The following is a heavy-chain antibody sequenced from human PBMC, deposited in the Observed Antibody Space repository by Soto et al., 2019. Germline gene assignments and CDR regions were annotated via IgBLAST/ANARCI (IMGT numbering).Heavy chain of an antibody. CDR2: IYSSGSN. CDR3: ARIFGSGWLYFAY. CDR1: GGSLNNYY. Sequence: SETLSLTCTVSGGSLNNYYWNWIRQPAGKGLEWIGRIYSSGSNTYNPSLKSRLTMSVDTSRNQFSLNLSSVTAADTAVYYCARIFGSGWLYFAYWGQGTLVTVSS. D-gene: IGHD6-19*01. J-gene: IGHJ4*02. V-gene: IGHV4-4*07.